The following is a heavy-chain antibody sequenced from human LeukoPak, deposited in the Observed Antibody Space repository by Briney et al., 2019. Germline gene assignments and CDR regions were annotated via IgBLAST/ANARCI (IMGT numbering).Heavy chain of an antibody. Sequence: GGSLRLSCAASGFMFSSYWVTWVRQAPGKGLEWVSSITSSSSHIFYGDSVKGRFTISRDDARNSLYLQMNSLGAEDTALYYCARDAGGYNSDYWGQGTLVTVSS. CDR3: ARDAGGYNSDY. CDR1: GFMFSSYW. CDR2: ITSSSSHI. J-gene: IGHJ4*02. D-gene: IGHD5-12*01. V-gene: IGHV3-21*01.